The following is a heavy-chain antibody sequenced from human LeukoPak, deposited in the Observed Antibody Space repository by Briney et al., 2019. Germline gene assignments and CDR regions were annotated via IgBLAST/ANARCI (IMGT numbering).Heavy chain of an antibody. Sequence: GGSLRLSCVASGFTVSSKYMSWVRQAPGKGLEWVSVIYSGGSTYYGESVKGRFTISRDNSKNTVYLQMNALRAEDSAVYYCARGTVWRLGSYGLDVWGQGPTVTVSS. V-gene: IGHV3-53*01. CDR2: IYSGGST. J-gene: IGHJ6*02. CDR1: GFTVSSKY. D-gene: IGHD3-16*01. CDR3: ARGTVWRLGSYGLDV.